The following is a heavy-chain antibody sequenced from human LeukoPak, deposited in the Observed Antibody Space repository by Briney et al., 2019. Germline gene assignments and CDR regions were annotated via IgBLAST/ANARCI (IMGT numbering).Heavy chain of an antibody. Sequence: GGSLRLSCAASGFIVSGDFMSWVRQAPGKGLEWVSVIYSDGSTYYADSVKGRFTISRDNSKNTLDLQMTGLRAEDTAVYYCARERGRGRGSPWFDYWGQGTLVTVPS. CDR2: IYSDGST. J-gene: IGHJ4*02. V-gene: IGHV3-53*01. CDR1: GFIVSGDF. CDR3: ARERGRGRGSPWFDY. D-gene: IGHD1-26*01.